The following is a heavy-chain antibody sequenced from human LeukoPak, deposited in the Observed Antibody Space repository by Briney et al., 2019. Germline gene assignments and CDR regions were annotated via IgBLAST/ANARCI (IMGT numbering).Heavy chain of an antibody. CDR3: ARAGGVGHVDY. J-gene: IGHJ4*02. CDR1: GYTFTSYG. CDR2: ISAYNGNT. V-gene: IGHV1-18*04. Sequence: ASVKVSCKASGYTFTSYGISWVRQAPGQGLEWMGWISAYNGNTNNAQKLQGRVTMTTDTSTSTDYMELRSLRSDDTAVYYCARAGGVGHVDYWGQGTLVTVSS. D-gene: IGHD3-16*01.